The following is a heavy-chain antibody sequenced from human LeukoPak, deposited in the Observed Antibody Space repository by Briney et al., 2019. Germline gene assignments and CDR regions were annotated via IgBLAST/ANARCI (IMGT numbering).Heavy chain of an antibody. Sequence: GGNLRLSCAASGFTLSTFDMNWVRQAPGKGLEWVSSLSTSSRYIYYRDSVKGRFTISRDDAKNSLYLQMNSLTVEDTAVYYCARADCSGSTCYLRHSWFDPWGQGTLVTVSS. J-gene: IGHJ5*02. CDR2: LSTSSRYI. CDR3: ARADCSGSTCYLRHSWFDP. D-gene: IGHD2-2*01. V-gene: IGHV3-21*06. CDR1: GFTLSTFD.